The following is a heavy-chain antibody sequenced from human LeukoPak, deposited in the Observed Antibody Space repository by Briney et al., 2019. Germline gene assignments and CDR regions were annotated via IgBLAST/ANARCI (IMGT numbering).Heavy chain of an antibody. D-gene: IGHD6-19*01. CDR3: ARDIAVPYYNYYYMDI. V-gene: IGHV1-8*01. CDR2: MNPNSGNT. J-gene: IGHJ6*03. Sequence: ASVKVSCKASGYTFTSYDINWVRQATGQGLEWMGWMNPNSGNTGYAQKFQGRVTMTRNTSISTAYMELSSLRSEDTAVYYCARDIAVPYYNYYYMDIWGKGTAVTVSS. CDR1: GYTFTSYD.